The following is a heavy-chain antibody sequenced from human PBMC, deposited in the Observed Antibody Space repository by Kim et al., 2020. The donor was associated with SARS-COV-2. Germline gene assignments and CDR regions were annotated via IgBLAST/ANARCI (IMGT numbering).Heavy chain of an antibody. D-gene: IGHD2-8*01. CDR1: GFTLSPYS. CDR3: SRDPGAGVY. Sequence: GGSLRLSCAASGFTLSPYSMNWVRQAPGKGLEWVSYITGDSSYISYIDSVKGRFTISRDNAKNSLYLQMNSLRAEDTAVYYCSRDPGAGVYWGQGTLVTVSS. CDR2: ITGDSSYI. J-gene: IGHJ4*02. V-gene: IGHV3-21*01.